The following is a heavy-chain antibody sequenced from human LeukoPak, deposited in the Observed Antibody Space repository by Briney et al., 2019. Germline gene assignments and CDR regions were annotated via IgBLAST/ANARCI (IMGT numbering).Heavy chain of an antibody. J-gene: IGHJ4*02. V-gene: IGHV1-46*01. CDR3: ARDNSSSCREN. CDR1: GYSFTSYY. D-gene: IGHD6-13*01. Sequence: GATVKISCKASGYSFTSYYMHWVRQAPGQGLEWMGIINPSGGSTSYAQKFQGRVTMTRDMSTSTVYMELRSLRSDDTAVYYCARDNSSSCRENWGQGTLVTVSS. CDR2: INPSGGST.